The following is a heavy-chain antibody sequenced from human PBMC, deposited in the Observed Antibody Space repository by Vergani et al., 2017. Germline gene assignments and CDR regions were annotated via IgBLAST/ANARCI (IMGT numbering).Heavy chain of an antibody. CDR2: IYYSGST. D-gene: IGHD4-23*01. J-gene: IGHJ4*02. V-gene: IGHV4-39*01. CDR3: ARRGRYGGNYDY. Sequence: QLQLQESGPGLVKPSETLSLTCTVSGGSISSSSYYWGWIRQPPGKGLEWIGSIYYSGSTYYNPSPKSRVTISVDTSKNQFSLKLSSVTAADTAVYYCARRGRYGGNYDYWGQGTLVTVSS. CDR1: GGSISSSSYY.